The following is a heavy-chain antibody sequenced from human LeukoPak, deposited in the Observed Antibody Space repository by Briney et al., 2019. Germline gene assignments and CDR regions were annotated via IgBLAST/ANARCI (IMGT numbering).Heavy chain of an antibody. D-gene: IGHD6-6*01. Sequence: ASVKVSCKASGYTFPSYFMHWVRQAPGQRLEWMGIINPTGGSTTYAQKFQGRVTMTRDTSTSTVYMELSSLRSDDTAVYYCARTAARRFDYWGQGTLVTVSS. CDR3: ARTAARRFDY. CDR1: GYTFPSYF. CDR2: INPTGGST. J-gene: IGHJ4*02. V-gene: IGHV1-46*01.